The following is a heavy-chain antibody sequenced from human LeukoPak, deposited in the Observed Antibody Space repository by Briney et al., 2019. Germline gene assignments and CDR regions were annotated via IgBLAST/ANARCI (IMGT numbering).Heavy chain of an antibody. V-gene: IGHV3-7*04. CDR3: ARVEWMGRMDY. CDR2: IKQDGSEA. D-gene: IGHD3-3*01. CDR1: GFTFSSYW. J-gene: IGHJ4*02. Sequence: PGGSLRLSCAASGFTFSSYWMSWVRQAPGKGLEWVANIKQDGSEAYDGDSVRGRFTISRDNAKNSLYLQMNSLRAEDTAVYYCARVEWMGRMDYWGQGTLITVSS.